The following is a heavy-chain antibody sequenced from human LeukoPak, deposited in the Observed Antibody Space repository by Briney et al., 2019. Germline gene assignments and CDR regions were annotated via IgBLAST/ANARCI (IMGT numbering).Heavy chain of an antibody. CDR3: ARRKGCSGGSCYGDTFDY. CDR2: ISCSGSP. J-gene: IGHJ4*02. Sequence: NPSETLSLTCSVSGDSIATYYWTWIRQPPGKGLEFIGYISCSGSPYYNPSLKSRVTMSVDTSKNQFSLNLRSVTAADTAVYYCARRKGCSGGSCYGDTFDYWGQGTLVTVSS. CDR1: GDSIATYY. V-gene: IGHV4-59*08. D-gene: IGHD2-15*01.